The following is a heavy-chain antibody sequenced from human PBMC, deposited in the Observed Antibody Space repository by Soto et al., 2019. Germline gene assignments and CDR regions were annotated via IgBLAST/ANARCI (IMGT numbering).Heavy chain of an antibody. CDR1: GFTFSSYS. V-gene: IGHV3-21*01. CDR3: ARERRIEYSSPDDYYYGMDV. CDR2: ISSSSSYI. J-gene: IGHJ6*02. D-gene: IGHD6-6*01. Sequence: GGSLRLSCAASGFTFSSYSMNWVRQAPGKGLEWVSSISSSSSYIYYADSVKGRFTISRDNAKNSLYLQMNSLRAEDTAVYYCARERRIEYSSPDDYYYGMDVWGQGTTVTVSS.